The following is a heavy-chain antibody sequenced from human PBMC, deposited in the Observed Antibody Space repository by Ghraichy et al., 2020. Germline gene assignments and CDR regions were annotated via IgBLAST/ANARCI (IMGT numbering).Heavy chain of an antibody. CDR1: GGSFSGYY. D-gene: IGHD5-24*01. J-gene: IGHJ3*02. Sequence: SETLSLTCAVYGGSFSGYYWSWIRQPPGKGLEWIGEINHSGSTNYNPSLKSRVTISVDTSKNQFSLKLSSVTAADTAVYYCARKGRWLQFLFAFDIWGQGTMVTVSS. CDR3: ARKGRWLQFLFAFDI. V-gene: IGHV4-34*01. CDR2: INHSGST.